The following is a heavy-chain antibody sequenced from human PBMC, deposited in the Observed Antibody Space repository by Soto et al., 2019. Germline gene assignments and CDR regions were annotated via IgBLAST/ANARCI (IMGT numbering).Heavy chain of an antibody. D-gene: IGHD2-2*01. CDR1: GYTFTGYY. CDR2: INPNSGGT. Sequence: GASVKVSCKASGYTFTGYYMHWVRQAPGQGLEWMGWINPNSGGTNYAQKFQGRVTMTRDTSISTAYMELSRLRSDDTAVYYCARDSGYCSSTSCYDPGIDPWGQGTLVTVSS. CDR3: ARDSGYCSSTSCYDPGIDP. V-gene: IGHV1-2*02. J-gene: IGHJ5*02.